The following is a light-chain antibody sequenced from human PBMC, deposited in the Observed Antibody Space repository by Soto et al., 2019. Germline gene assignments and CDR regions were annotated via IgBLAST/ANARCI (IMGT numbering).Light chain of an antibody. CDR2: GSP. CDR3: HEDNNWQPYN. V-gene: IGKV3-15*01. J-gene: IGKJ2*01. Sequence: VLTQSPATLSVSPGDRATLSCRASQNVGNNLAWYQQKPGQAPRLLIYGSPSGATGLPARFSASGSVTEFTLAISSLQSEDVALYYCHEDNNWQPYNFGQGTTLEI. CDR1: QNVGNN.